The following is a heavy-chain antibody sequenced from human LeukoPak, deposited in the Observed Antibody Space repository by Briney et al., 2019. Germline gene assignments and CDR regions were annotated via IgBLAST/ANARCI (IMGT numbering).Heavy chain of an antibody. J-gene: IGHJ4*02. CDR1: GYTFTSYG. CDR3: ARDFHSSGYYHYFHY. D-gene: IGHD3-22*01. V-gene: IGHV1-18*01. CDR2: ISGYNGNT. Sequence: ASVKVSCKPSGYTFTSYGIIWVRQAPGQALEWMGWISGYNGNTNYAQKLQGRVTMTTDTSTSTAYMELRSLRSDDTAVYYCARDFHSSGYYHYFHYWGQGTLVTVSS.